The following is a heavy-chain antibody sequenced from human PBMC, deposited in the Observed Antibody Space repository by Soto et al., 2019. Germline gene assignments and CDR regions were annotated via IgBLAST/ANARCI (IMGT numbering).Heavy chain of an antibody. CDR1: GFTFSSYS. D-gene: IGHD6-19*01. Sequence: GGSLRLSCAASGFTFSSYSMNWVRQAPGKGLEWVSSISSSSSYIYYADSVKGRFTISRDNAKNSLYLQMNSLRAEDTAVYYCARDRVAVAGDYYYYGMDVWGQGTTVTAP. CDR3: ARDRVAVAGDYYYYGMDV. CDR2: ISSSSSYI. V-gene: IGHV3-21*01. J-gene: IGHJ6*02.